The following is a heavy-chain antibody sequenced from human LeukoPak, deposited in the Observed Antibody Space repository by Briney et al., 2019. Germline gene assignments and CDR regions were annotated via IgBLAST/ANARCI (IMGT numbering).Heavy chain of an antibody. Sequence: PGGSLRLSCAASGFTFSSYGMHWVRQAPGKGLEGVAFIRYDESNKYYADSVKGRFTISRDNSKNTLYLQMNSLRAEDTAVYYCAKVLGSTFGVDLHDYWGQGTLVTVSS. CDR3: AKVLGSTFGVDLHDY. D-gene: IGHD3-3*01. V-gene: IGHV3-30*02. J-gene: IGHJ4*02. CDR1: GFTFSSYG. CDR2: IRYDESNK.